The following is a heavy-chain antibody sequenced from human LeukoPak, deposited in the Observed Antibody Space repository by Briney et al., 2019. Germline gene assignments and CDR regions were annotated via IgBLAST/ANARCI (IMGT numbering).Heavy chain of an antibody. CDR1: GGSFRSHG. Sequence: GSSVKVSCKPSGGSFRSHGVSWVRQAPGQGLEWMGGIIPIFRTTNYEQRFRGRVTITTDESTSSVYMELSSLRSEDTAVYYCARSQRAGYNVYYFDSWGQGTLVTVSS. CDR2: IIPIFRTT. CDR3: ARSQRAGYNVYYFDS. J-gene: IGHJ4*02. D-gene: IGHD5-24*01. V-gene: IGHV1-69*05.